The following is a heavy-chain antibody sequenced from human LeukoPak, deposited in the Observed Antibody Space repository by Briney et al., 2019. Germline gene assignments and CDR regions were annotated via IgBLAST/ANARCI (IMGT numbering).Heavy chain of an antibody. CDR2: ISGSGDNT. D-gene: IGHD6-6*01. V-gene: IGHV3-23*01. Sequence: GGFLRLSCAASGFTFSSYAMSWVRQVPGKGLEWVSVISGSGDNTYYADSVKGRFTISRDNSKNMLYLQMNSLRAEDTAVYYCAKWKYSNSGIDDYWGQGTLVTVSS. CDR3: AKWKYSNSGIDDY. CDR1: GFTFSSYA. J-gene: IGHJ4*02.